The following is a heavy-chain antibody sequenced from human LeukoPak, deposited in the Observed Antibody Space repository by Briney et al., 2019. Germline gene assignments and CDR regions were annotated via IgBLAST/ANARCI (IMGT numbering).Heavy chain of an antibody. Sequence: GGSLRLSCAASGFTFTSYSMNWVRQAPGKGLEWVSHISVSSSTIYYADSVKGRFTISRDNAKNSLYLQMNNLRAEDTAVYYCARAWGSDYDLNYWGQGTLVTVSS. CDR3: ARAWGSDYDLNY. CDR1: GFTFTSYS. V-gene: IGHV3-48*04. CDR2: ISVSSSTI. J-gene: IGHJ4*02. D-gene: IGHD5-12*01.